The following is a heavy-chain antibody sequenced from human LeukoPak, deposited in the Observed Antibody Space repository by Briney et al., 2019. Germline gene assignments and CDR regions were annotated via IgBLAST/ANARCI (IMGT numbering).Heavy chain of an antibody. V-gene: IGHV4-30-4*08. CDR3: ASVCSSTSCYRDY. J-gene: IGHJ4*02. CDR2: IYYSGST. Sequence: SETLSLTCTVSGGSISSGDYYWSWIRQPPGTGLEWLGYIYYSGSTYYNPSLKSRVTISVDTSKNQFSLRLSSVTAADTAVYYCASVCSSTSCYRDYWGQGTLVTVSS. D-gene: IGHD2-2*01. CDR1: GGSISSGDYY.